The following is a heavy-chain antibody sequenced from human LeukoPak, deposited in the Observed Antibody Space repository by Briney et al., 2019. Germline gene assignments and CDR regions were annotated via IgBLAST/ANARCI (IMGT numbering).Heavy chain of an antibody. CDR3: ASDSSGSYGAFDI. CDR1: GASIYSYY. V-gene: IGHV4-4*07. D-gene: IGHD1-26*01. J-gene: IGHJ3*02. CDR2: ISISGGT. Sequence: PSETLSLTCSDSGASIYSYYWNWIRQPAGRGLEYIGRISISGGTNYNPSLRSRVTMSVDTSNNQISLKLSSVTAADTAVYYCASDSSGSYGAFDIWGQGTVATVSS.